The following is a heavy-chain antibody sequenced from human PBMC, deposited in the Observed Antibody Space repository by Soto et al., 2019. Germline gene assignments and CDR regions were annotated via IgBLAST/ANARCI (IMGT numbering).Heavy chain of an antibody. CDR2: ISYDGSNK. CDR3: AKGLVGYVFGVQDYHYGMDV. CDR1: GFTFSGYG. J-gene: IGHJ6*01. D-gene: IGHD2-8*02. Sequence: QVQLVESGGGGVQPGTSVRLSCAASGFTFSGYGMHWVRQAPGKGLEWVAAISYDGSNKHYADSVKGRFTISRDNAKHTLYMXMNGLRGEDTAVYHCAKGLVGYVFGVQDYHYGMDVWGQGTTVTVSS. V-gene: IGHV3-30*18.